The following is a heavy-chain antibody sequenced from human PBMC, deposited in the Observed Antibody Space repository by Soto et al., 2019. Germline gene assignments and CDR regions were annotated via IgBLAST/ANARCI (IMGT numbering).Heavy chain of an antibody. CDR3: ARAIALTPLFWSGSFNGMDV. CDR1: GGTFSSYA. Sequence: SVKVSCKASGGTFSSYAISWVRQAPGQGLEWMGGIIPIFGTANYAQKFQGRVTITADESTSTAYMELSSLRSEDTAVYYCARAIALTPLFWSGSFNGMDVWGQGTTVTVSS. V-gene: IGHV1-69*13. J-gene: IGHJ6*02. D-gene: IGHD3-3*01. CDR2: IIPIFGTA.